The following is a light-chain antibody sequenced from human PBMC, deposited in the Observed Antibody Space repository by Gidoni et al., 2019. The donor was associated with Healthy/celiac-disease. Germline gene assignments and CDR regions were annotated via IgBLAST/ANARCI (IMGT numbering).Light chain of an antibody. V-gene: IGKV1-39*01. CDR2: AAS. CDR1: QSISSY. CDR3: QQSYSTPRT. Sequence: DIQMTQSPSSLSASVGDRVTITCRESQSISSYLNWYQQKPGKAPKLLIYAASSWQSGVPSRFSGSGSGTDFTLTISSLQPEDFATYYCQQSYSTPRTFGQGTKLEIK. J-gene: IGKJ2*01.